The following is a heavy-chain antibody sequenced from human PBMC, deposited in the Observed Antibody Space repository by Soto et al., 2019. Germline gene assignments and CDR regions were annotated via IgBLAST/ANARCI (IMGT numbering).Heavy chain of an antibody. D-gene: IGHD3-10*01. CDR1: GFNFRSYE. V-gene: IGHV3-48*03. CDR3: TRGGPGGWYVDL. J-gene: IGHJ2*01. CDR2: ISGSASSI. Sequence: EVQLVESGGGLVQPGGSLRLSCAASGFNFRSYEMNWVRQAPGKGLEWVSYISGSASSIYYADSVKGRFTISRDNAKNSLYLQMDSLRAEYTGVCYCTRGGPGGWYVDLWGGGTLVTVS.